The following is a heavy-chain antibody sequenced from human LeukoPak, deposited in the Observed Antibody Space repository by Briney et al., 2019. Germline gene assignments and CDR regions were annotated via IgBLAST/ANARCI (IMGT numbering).Heavy chain of an antibody. CDR1: GFTFSRFW. CDR2: IKQDGSEK. D-gene: IGHD6-6*01. V-gene: IGHV3-7*01. CDR3: ARARSSGPWYFYYYMDV. J-gene: IGHJ6*03. Sequence: GGSLRLSCAASGFTFSRFWMSWVRQAPGKGLEWVANIKQDGSEKYYVDSVKGRFTIFRDNAKNSLYLQMNSLRAEDTAVYYCARARSSGPWYFYYYMDVWGKGTTVTVSS.